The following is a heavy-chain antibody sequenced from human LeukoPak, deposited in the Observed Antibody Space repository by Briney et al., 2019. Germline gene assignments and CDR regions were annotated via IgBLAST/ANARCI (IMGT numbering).Heavy chain of an antibody. V-gene: IGHV3-48*03. CDR1: GFSFSSYE. CDR3: ARVSGMDY. J-gene: IGHJ4*02. Sequence: SGGSLRHSCAASGFSFSSYEMNWVRQAPGKGLEWVSYISGSGTTIYYADSVKGRFTISRDNAKNSLYLQMNSLRAEDTAVYYCARVSGMDYWGQGTLVTVSS. CDR2: ISGSGTTI.